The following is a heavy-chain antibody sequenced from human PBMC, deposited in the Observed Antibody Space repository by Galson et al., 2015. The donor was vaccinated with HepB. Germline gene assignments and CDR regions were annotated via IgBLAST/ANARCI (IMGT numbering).Heavy chain of an antibody. V-gene: IGHV3-15*01. CDR2: IKSKTDGGTT. CDR1: GFTFNNAW. Sequence: SLRLSCAASGFTFNNAWMSWVRQAPGKGLEWVGRIKSKTDGGTTDYAAPVKGRFPISRDDSKNTLYLQMNSLKTEDTAVYYCTTESLYLTGYYGYFDYWGQGTLVTVSS. CDR3: TTESLYLTGYYGYFDY. J-gene: IGHJ4*02. D-gene: IGHD3-9*01.